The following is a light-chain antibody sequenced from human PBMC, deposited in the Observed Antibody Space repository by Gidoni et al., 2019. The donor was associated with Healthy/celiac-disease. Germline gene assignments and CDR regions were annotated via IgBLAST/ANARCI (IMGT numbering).Light chain of an antibody. J-gene: IGLJ2*01. Sequence: QSVLTQPPSVSGAPGQRVTISCTASSSNIVAGYDVHWYQQLPGTAPKLLIYGNSNRPSGVPDRFSGSKSGTSASLAITGLQAEDEADYYCQSYDSSLSGHVVFGGGTKLTVL. V-gene: IGLV1-40*01. CDR1: SSNIVAGYD. CDR2: GNS. CDR3: QSYDSSLSGHVV.